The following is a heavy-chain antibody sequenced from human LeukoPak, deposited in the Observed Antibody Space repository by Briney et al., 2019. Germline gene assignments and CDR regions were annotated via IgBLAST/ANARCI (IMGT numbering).Heavy chain of an antibody. CDR3: ARDGSTVAGTASFDI. D-gene: IGHD6-19*01. CDR1: GYSISSGYY. Sequence: PSETLSLTCAVSGYSISSGYYWGWIRQPPGKGLEWIGSIYHSGSTYYNPSLKSRVTISVDTSKNQFSLKLISVTAADTAVYYCARDGSTVAGTASFDIWDQGTLVTVSS. V-gene: IGHV4-38-2*02. CDR2: IYHSGST. J-gene: IGHJ3*02.